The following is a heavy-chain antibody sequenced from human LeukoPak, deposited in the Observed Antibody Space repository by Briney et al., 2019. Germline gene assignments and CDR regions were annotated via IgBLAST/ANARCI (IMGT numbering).Heavy chain of an antibody. J-gene: IGHJ4*02. D-gene: IGHD5-12*01. CDR2: IYTSGST. Sequence: SETLSLTCTVSGGSISSYYWTWIRQPAGKELEWIGRIYTSGSTNYNPSLKSRVTISLDTSKNQFSLKLSSVTAADAAVYYCARDRHKLVDIVAGILDYWGQGTLVTVSS. V-gene: IGHV4-4*07. CDR3: ARDRHKLVDIVAGILDY. CDR1: GGSISSYY.